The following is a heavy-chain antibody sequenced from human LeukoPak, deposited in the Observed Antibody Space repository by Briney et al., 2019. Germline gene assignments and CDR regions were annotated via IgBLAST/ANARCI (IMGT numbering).Heavy chain of an antibody. CDR1: GFTVSSNY. V-gene: IGHV3-53*01. D-gene: IGHD3-22*01. J-gene: IGHJ4*02. Sequence: GGSLRLSCAASGFTVSSNYMSWVRQAPGKGLEWVSVIYSGGSTYYADSVKGRFTISRDNSKNTLYLQMNSLRAEDTAVYYCASDSSGYYSFDYWGQGTLVTVSS. CDR2: IYSGGST. CDR3: ASDSSGYYSFDY.